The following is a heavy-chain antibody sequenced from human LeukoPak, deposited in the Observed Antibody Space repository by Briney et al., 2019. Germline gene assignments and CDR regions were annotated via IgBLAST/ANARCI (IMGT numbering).Heavy chain of an antibody. CDR1: GFTFSIYA. Sequence: GGSLRLSCSAAGFTFSIYAMSWVRQAPGNWLEWVSAISGSGGSTYYADSVKGRFTISRDNSKNTLYLQTHSLRAEDTAVYYCAKDPGDSSSYPFDYWGQGTLVTVSS. D-gene: IGHD6-13*01. V-gene: IGHV3-23*01. J-gene: IGHJ4*02. CDR3: AKDPGDSSSYPFDY. CDR2: ISGSGGST.